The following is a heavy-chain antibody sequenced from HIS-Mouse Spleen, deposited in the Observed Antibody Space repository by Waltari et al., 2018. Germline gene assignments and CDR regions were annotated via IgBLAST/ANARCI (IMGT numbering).Heavy chain of an antibody. D-gene: IGHD7-27*01. J-gene: IGHJ4*02. CDR3: AKKDPLTGDFDY. V-gene: IGHV3-9*01. CDR2: ISWNSGSI. CDR1: GFTFDDYA. Sequence: EVQLVESGGGLVQPGRSLRLSCAASGFTFDDYAMHWVWQAPGKGVGGVSGISWNSGSIGYADSVKGRFTISRDNAKNSLYLQMNSLRAEDTALYYCAKKDPLTGDFDYWGQGTLVTVSS.